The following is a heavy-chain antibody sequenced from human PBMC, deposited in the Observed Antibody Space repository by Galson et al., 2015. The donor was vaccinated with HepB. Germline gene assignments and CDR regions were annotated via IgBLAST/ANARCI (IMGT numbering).Heavy chain of an antibody. D-gene: IGHD6-6*01. CDR2: IIPMYASA. CDR1: GGSFNDRV. V-gene: IGHV1-69*13. J-gene: IGHJ4*02. CDR3: ARDADPKTAARQHFDC. Sequence: SVKVSCKASGGSFNDRVISWVRQAPGHGLEWMGNIIPMYASADYAQKFRGRVTITADEETNTVYMELSRLGSDDTAIYYCARDADPKTAARQHFDCWGPGTLVTVSS.